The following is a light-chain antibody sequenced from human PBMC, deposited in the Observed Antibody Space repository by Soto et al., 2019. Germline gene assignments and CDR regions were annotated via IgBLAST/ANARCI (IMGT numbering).Light chain of an antibody. CDR2: GAS. CDR1: QSVSSSY. CDR3: QQYGSSLRT. Sequence: EVVLTQSPGTLSLSPGERATLSCRASQSVSSSYLAWYQQRPGQAPRRRVKGASSSATGSPDRFSGSGSGTDFTLTISRREPEDFAVYYCQQYGSSLRTFGQGTKVDI. V-gene: IGKV3-20*01. J-gene: IGKJ1*01.